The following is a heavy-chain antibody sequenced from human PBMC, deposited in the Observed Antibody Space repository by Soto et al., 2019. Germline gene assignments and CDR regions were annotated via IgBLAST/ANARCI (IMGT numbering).Heavy chain of an antibody. CDR2: ISAYNGNT. CDR1: GYAFTSYG. Sequence: ASVKVSCKASGYAFTSYGIRWVRQAPGQGLEWMGRISAYNGNTNYAQKLQGRVTMTTDTSTSTAYMELRSLRSDDTAVYYCARVVGALGHWFDPWGQGTXVTVSS. J-gene: IGHJ5*02. D-gene: IGHD1-26*01. V-gene: IGHV1-18*01. CDR3: ARVVGALGHWFDP.